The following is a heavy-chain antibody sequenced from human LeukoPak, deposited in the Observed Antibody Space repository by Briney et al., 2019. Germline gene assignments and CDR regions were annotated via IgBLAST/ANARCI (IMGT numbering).Heavy chain of an antibody. J-gene: IGHJ5*02. CDR2: IHSNGGA. Sequence: SETLSLTCTVSGDSISSYYWSWIRQPPGKGLEWIGFIHSNGGANYNASLNSRATISRDTFRSQVSLKLTSVTAADTAVYYCASSNLGSLGQFDPWGQGTLVTVSS. CDR3: ASSNLGSLGQFDP. D-gene: IGHD3-10*01. V-gene: IGHV4-59*01. CDR1: GDSISSYY.